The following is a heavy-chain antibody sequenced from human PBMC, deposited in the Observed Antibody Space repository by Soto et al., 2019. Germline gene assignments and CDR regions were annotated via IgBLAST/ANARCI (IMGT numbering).Heavy chain of an antibody. CDR2: IYHSGST. Sequence: QLQLQESGSGLVKPSQTLSLTCAVSGGSISSGGYSWSWIRQPPGKGLEWIGYIYHSGSTYYTPSLQNRVSISVDRSKTQFSLKLSAVTAADTAVYYCARAGGLGAVAVDSWGQGTLVTVSS. CDR3: ARAGGLGAVAVDS. D-gene: IGHD6-19*01. CDR1: GGSISSGGYS. V-gene: IGHV4-30-2*01. J-gene: IGHJ4*02.